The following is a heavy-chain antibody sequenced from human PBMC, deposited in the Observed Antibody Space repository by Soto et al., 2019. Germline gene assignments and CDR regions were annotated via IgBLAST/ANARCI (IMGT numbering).Heavy chain of an antibody. V-gene: IGHV3-74*01. CDR3: ARGLPNYSSFDS. J-gene: IGHJ4*02. CDR2: VSSDGSST. D-gene: IGHD4-4*01. Sequence: EVQLVESGGGLVQPGESLRLSCAASGFTFSSYWMHWIRQAPGKGLVWVSRVSSDGSSTVYATSVKGRLTISRDNAKHTLYLQMNSLSDEATAVYYCARGLPNYSSFDSWGQGTLVTVSS. CDR1: GFTFSSYW.